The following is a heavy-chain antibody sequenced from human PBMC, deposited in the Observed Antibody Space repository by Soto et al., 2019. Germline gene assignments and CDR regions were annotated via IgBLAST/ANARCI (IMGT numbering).Heavy chain of an antibody. V-gene: IGHV1-3*05. D-gene: IGHD6-13*01. CDR2: IIAVNGDT. J-gene: IGHJ4*02. CDR1: GYTLSDYV. Sequence: QVQLVQSGAEEKKPGASVKVSCKASGYTLSDYVIHWVRQAPGQRLEWMGWIIAVNGDTKYSQRFQGRVIFTRDTSANTAYMEVDSLRSEDTAVYYCARDLLGAASAWYDYWGQGTLVTVSS. CDR3: ARDLLGAASAWYDY.